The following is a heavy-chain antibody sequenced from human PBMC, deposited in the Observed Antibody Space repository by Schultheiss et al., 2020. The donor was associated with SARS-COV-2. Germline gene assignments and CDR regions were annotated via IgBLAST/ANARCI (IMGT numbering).Heavy chain of an antibody. CDR1: GGSISSYY. CDR2: IYYSGST. J-gene: IGHJ6*02. Sequence: SETLSLTCTVSGGSISSYYWSWIRQPPGKGLEWIGYIYYSGSTNYNPSLKSRVTISVDTSKNQFSLKLSSVTAADTAVYYCARGRSSSAPHYGMDVWGQGTTVTVSS. D-gene: IGHD6-6*01. CDR3: ARGRSSSAPHYGMDV. V-gene: IGHV4-59*12.